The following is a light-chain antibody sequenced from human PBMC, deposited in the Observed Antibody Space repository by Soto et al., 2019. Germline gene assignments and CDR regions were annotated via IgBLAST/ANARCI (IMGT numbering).Light chain of an antibody. Sequence: EIVLAQASATMRFSPGTRATVSCXXSQSVSSYLAWYQQKPGQAPRLLIYGASSRATGIPDRFSGSGSGTDFTLTISRLEPEDFAVYYCQQYHSWPPRTFGQGTKVDI. CDR1: QSVSSY. CDR3: QQYHSWPPRT. V-gene: IGKV3-11*01. CDR2: GAS. J-gene: IGKJ1*01.